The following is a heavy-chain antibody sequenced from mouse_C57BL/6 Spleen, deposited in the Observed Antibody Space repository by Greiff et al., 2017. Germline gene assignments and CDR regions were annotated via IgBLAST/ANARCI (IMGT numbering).Heavy chain of an antibody. V-gene: IGHV1-66*01. Sequence: VQLQQSGPELVKPGASVKISCKASGYSFTSYYIHWVKQRPGQGLEWIGWIYPGSGNTKYNEKFKGKATLTADTSSSTAYMQLSSLTSEDSAVYYCARSGNYGNYYAMDYWGQGTTLTVSS. CDR3: ARSGNYGNYYAMDY. CDR2: IYPGSGNT. D-gene: IGHD1-1*02. CDR1: GYSFTSYY. J-gene: IGHJ2*01.